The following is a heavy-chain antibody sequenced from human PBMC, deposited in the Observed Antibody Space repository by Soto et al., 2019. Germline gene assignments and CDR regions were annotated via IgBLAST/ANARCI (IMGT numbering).Heavy chain of an antibody. D-gene: IGHD6-19*01. CDR3: AKDRAAVTGAYYYYAMDV. V-gene: IGHV3-43*01. CDR2: ISWDGCKT. CDR1: GFTFDDYT. J-gene: IGHJ6*02. Sequence: EVQLVESGGVVVQPGGSLRLSCAASGFTFDDYTMHWVRQAPGKSLEWVSLISWDGCKTYYADSVKGRFTISRDNSKNSLHLQMNSLTTEDSASYYCAKDRAAVTGAYYYYAMDVWGQGTTVTVAS.